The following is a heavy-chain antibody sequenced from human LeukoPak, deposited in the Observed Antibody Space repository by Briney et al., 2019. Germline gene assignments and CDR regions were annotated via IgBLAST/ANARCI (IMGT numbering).Heavy chain of an antibody. CDR3: ARDHWPQNLWAFDI. Sequence: SETLSLTCTVSGGSISSYYWSWIRQPPGKGLEWIGYIYYSGSTNYNPSLKSRVTISVDTSKNQFSLRLSSVTAADTAVYYCARDHWPQNLWAFDIWGQGTMVTVSS. CDR2: IYYSGST. J-gene: IGHJ3*02. V-gene: IGHV4-59*12. CDR1: GGSISSYY.